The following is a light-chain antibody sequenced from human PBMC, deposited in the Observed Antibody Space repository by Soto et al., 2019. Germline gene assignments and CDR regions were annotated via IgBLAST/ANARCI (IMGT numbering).Light chain of an antibody. CDR2: DAS. V-gene: IGKV3-11*01. J-gene: IGKJ3*01. CDR1: QSISSY. Sequence: EIVLTQSPATLSLSPGERATLSCRASQSISSYLAWYQQKPGQAPRLLIYDASNGATGIPARFSGSGSGTDFTLTISTLDPEDFAVYYCQQRSNWPTFGPGTKVDIK. CDR3: QQRSNWPT.